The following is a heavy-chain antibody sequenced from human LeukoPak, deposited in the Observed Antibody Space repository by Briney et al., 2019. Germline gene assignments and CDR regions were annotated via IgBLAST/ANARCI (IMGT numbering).Heavy chain of an antibody. J-gene: IGHJ4*02. V-gene: IGHV3-30*18. Sequence: PGGSLRLSCAASGFTFSSYAMSWVRQAPGKGLEWVAVISKDGNNKDYADSLKGRFTISRDNSNGTVYLRMNSLGADDTAVYYCAKDYHLAGYYGPFHYWGQGTLATVSS. CDR1: GFTFSSYA. CDR2: ISKDGNNK. CDR3: AKDYHLAGYYGPFHY. D-gene: IGHD3-9*01.